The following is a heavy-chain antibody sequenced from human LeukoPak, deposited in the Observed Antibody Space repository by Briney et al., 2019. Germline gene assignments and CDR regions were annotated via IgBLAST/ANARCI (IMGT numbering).Heavy chain of an antibody. CDR1: GGSISSGGYY. D-gene: IGHD3-3*01. CDR2: IYYSGST. V-gene: IGHV4-61*08. J-gene: IGHJ4*02. Sequence: KASETLSLTCTVSGGSISSGGYYWSWIRQHPGKGLEWIGYIYYSGSTNYNPSLKSRVTISVDTSKNQFSLKLSSVTAADTAVYYCARAGGDYDFWSGYYRGYFDYWGQGTLVTVSS. CDR3: ARAGGDYDFWSGYYRGYFDY.